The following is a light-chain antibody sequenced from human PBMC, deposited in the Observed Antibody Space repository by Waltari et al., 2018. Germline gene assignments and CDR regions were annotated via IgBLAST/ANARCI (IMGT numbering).Light chain of an antibody. Sequence: QAARTQPPSLSGSPGQSVTNSCTGQRSDRGGYNRFYWYQQHPGKVPKLMIYEVSQRPSGVSDRFSGSKSVNTASLTISGLQAEDEADYYCSSYTGSNTYIFGVGTRLTVL. V-gene: IGLV2-8*01. J-gene: IGLJ1*01. CDR3: SSYTGSNTYI. CDR1: RSDRGGYNR. CDR2: EVS.